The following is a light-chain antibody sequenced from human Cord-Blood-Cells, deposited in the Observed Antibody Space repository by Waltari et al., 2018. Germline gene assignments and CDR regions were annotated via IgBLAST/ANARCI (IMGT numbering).Light chain of an antibody. CDR2: GAS. CDR1: QSVSSSY. Sequence: EIVLTQSPGTLSLSPGERATLSCRASQSVSSSYLAWYQQKPGQAPRLLIYGASSRATGIPDRFSGSGSVTDFTLTISRLEPEDFPVYYCQQYGSSPLTFGGGTKVEIK. J-gene: IGKJ4*01. V-gene: IGKV3-20*01. CDR3: QQYGSSPLT.